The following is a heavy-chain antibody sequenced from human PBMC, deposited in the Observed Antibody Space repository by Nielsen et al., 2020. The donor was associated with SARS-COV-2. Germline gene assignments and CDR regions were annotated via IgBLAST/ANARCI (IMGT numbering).Heavy chain of an antibody. V-gene: IGHV3-23*03. J-gene: IGHJ5*02. D-gene: IGHD2-2*01. CDR1: GFTFSSYA. CDR2: IYSGGST. Sequence: GESLKISCAASGFTFSSYAMSWVRQAPGKGLEWVSVIYSGGSTYYADSVKGRFTISRDNSKNTVYLQMNSLRAEDTALYYCAKETTIVVIPAAPVDPWGQGTLVIVSS. CDR3: AKETTIVVIPAAPVDP.